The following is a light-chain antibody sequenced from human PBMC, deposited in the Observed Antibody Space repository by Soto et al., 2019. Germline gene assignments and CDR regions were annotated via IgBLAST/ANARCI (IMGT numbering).Light chain of an antibody. CDR3: EAWDESLYGNV. J-gene: IGLJ1*01. CDR1: SSNIGTSS. Sequence: QSVLTQPHSASGTPGQRVTISCSGSSSNIGTSSVHWFQQLPGTAPKLLISTTNQRPSGVPERFSGSKSGTSASLAISGLQSEDEADYYCEAWDESLYGNVFGSGIGVTVL. CDR2: TTN. V-gene: IGLV1-44*01.